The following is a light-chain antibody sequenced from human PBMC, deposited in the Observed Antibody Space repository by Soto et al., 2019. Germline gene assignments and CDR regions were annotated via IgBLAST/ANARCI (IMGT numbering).Light chain of an antibody. J-gene: IGKJ5*01. V-gene: IGKV3-20*01. CDR2: GAS. CDR1: QSVRSSS. Sequence: EIVLTQSPGTLSLSPGESATLSCRASQSVRSSSLAWYQQKPGQAPRLLIYGASSRATGIPDRFSGSGSGTDFTLTISRLEPEEFAVYYCQQYGSSSITFGQGTRLEIK. CDR3: QQYGSSSIT.